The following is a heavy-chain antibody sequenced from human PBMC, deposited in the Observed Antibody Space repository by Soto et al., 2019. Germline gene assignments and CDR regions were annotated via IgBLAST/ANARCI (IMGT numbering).Heavy chain of an antibody. V-gene: IGHV1-8*01. D-gene: IGHD6-6*01. CDR1: GYTFTSYD. CDR3: ARGSAARAKKGWFDP. CDR2: MNPNSGNT. Sequence: ASVKVSCKASGYTFTSYDINWVRQATGQGLEWKGWMNPNSGNTGYAQKFQGRVTMTRNTSISTAYMELSSLRSEDTAVYYCARGSAARAKKGWFDPWGQGTLVTVSS. J-gene: IGHJ5*02.